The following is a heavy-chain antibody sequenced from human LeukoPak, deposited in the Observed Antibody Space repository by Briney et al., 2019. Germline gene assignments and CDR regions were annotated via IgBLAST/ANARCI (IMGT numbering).Heavy chain of an antibody. CDR3: ARDRSGKDDPSCFDP. J-gene: IGHJ5*02. Sequence: ASVKVSCKASGYTFTSYYMHWVRQAPGQGLEWMGIINPSGGSTSYAQKFQGRVTMTRDTSTSTVYMELSSLRSEDTAVYYCARDRSGKDDPSCFDPWGQETLVTVPS. CDR2: INPSGGST. CDR1: GYTFTSYY. V-gene: IGHV1-46*01. D-gene: IGHD1-1*01.